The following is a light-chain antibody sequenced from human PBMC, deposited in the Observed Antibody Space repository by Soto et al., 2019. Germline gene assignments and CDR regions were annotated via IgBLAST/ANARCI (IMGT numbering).Light chain of an antibody. CDR1: SANSGGSS. J-gene: IGLJ1*01. CDR3: AGWDYSLSAYV. V-gene: IGLV1-44*01. CDR2: ADG. Sequence: QSALTQPPSASGTPGHKVTFSCPGNSANSGGSSVNGYQPLPGPAPKLLSFADGRRPSAVPGRFSGSKPGTSASLSISWPQLEEEAYYHWAGWDYSLSAYVFXTGPKGPV.